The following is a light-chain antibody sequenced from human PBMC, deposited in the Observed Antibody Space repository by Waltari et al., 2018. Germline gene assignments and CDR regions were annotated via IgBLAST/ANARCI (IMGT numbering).Light chain of an antibody. J-gene: IGKJ1*01. V-gene: IGKV3-20*01. CDR2: DAS. CDR3: QKYVNLPAT. Sequence: VSTQSPGTLSLSPGVSATLSCRASQSVGRYLAWYQQKPGQAPRLLIYDASTRATVIPDRFSGSGSGTDFSLTISRLEPEDFAVYYCQKYVNLPATFGQGTKVEIK. CDR1: QSVGRY.